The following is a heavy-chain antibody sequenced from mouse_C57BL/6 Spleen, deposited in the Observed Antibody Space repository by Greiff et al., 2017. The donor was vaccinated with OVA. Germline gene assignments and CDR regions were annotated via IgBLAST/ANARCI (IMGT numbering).Heavy chain of an antibody. D-gene: IGHD3-2*02. CDR2: IDPSDSYT. Sequence: QVQLQQPGAELVMPGASVKLSCKASGYTFTSYWMHWVKQRPGQGLEWIGEIDPSDSYTNYNQKFKGKSTLTVDKSSSTAYMQLSSLTSADSAVYYCARYSSGYVGYWGQGTTRTVSS. CDR1: GYTFTSYW. CDR3: ARYSSGYVGY. V-gene: IGHV1-69*01. J-gene: IGHJ2*01.